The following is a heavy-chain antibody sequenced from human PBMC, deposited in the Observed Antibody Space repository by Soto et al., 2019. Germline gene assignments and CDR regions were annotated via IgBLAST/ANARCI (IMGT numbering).Heavy chain of an antibody. D-gene: IGHD2-2*01. CDR3: ASLGGDVPAAASFDH. V-gene: IGHV3-30*03. J-gene: IGHJ4*02. Sequence: QVQLVQSGGGVVQPGRSLRVSCGVSGLILSSCDMQWVRQAPGKGLEWVAFISYDGTNTHYADAVKGRFTISRDNSRNTLSLDMNDLPSEDTAVYYCASLGGDVPAAASFDHWGQGTLVTVSS. CDR2: ISYDGTNT. CDR1: GLILSSCD.